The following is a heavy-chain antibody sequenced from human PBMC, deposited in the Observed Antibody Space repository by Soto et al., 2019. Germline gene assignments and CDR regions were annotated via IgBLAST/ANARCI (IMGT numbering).Heavy chain of an antibody. CDR2: IYRGRAT. Sequence: EVQLVESGGGLIQPGGSLRLSCEVSGFSVSNTYMSWVRQSPGKGLEWISVIYRGRATYYADSVKGRFTISRDDSRNTVYLQMNSLSTEDTAVYFCARDRSDSSRADSFDIWGQGTMVTVSS. CDR3: ARDRSDSSRADSFDI. CDR1: GFSVSNTY. J-gene: IGHJ3*02. V-gene: IGHV3-53*01. D-gene: IGHD6-25*01.